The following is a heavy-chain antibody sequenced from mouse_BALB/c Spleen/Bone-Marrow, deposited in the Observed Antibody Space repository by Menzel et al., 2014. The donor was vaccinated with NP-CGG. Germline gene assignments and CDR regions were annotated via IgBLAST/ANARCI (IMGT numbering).Heavy chain of an antibody. V-gene: IGHV1-22*01. CDR3: ARRQFGPAWFAY. D-gene: IGHD6-1*01. Sequence: EVQLQQSGPELVKPGASVKISCKTSGYTFTEYTMHWVKQNHGKSLEWIGGINPNNGATSYNQKFKGKATLTVDKSSSTAYMELRSLTSEDSAVYFCARRQFGPAWFAYWGQGTLVTVSA. J-gene: IGHJ3*01. CDR1: GYTFTEYT. CDR2: INPNNGAT.